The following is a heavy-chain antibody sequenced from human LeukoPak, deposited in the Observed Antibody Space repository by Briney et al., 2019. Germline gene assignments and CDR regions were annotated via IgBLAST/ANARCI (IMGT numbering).Heavy chain of an antibody. CDR1: GYSFTSYW. Sequence: GESLKISCKGSGYSFTSYWIGWVRQMPGKGLEWMGIIYPGDSDTRYSPSFQGQVTISADKSISTAYLQWSSLKASDTAMYYCARLIACSSTSCYGSAFDIWGQGTMVIVSS. CDR3: ARLIACSSTSCYGSAFDI. J-gene: IGHJ3*02. CDR2: IYPGDSDT. D-gene: IGHD2-2*01. V-gene: IGHV5-51*01.